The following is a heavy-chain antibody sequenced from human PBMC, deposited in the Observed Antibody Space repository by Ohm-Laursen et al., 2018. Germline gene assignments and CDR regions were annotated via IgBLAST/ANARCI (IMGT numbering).Heavy chain of an antibody. D-gene: IGHD3-22*01. CDR3: ARGPKDSSGYYFGRSN. V-gene: IGHV3-48*03. CDR1: GFTFSSYE. Sequence: SLRLSCAASGFTFSSYEMNWVRQAPGKGLEWVSYISSSGSTIYYADSVKGRFTISRDNAKNSLYLQMNSLRAEDTAVYYCARGPKDSSGYYFGRSNWGQGTLVTVSS. J-gene: IGHJ4*02. CDR2: ISSSGSTI.